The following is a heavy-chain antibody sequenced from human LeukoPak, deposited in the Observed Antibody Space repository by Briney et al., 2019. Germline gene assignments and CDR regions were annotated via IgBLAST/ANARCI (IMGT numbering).Heavy chain of an antibody. CDR1: GFTFRSYG. J-gene: IGHJ4*02. CDR3: ARDRSGSYSRDY. V-gene: IGHV3-30*03. D-gene: IGHD1-26*01. CDR2: ISYDGSVK. Sequence: PGRSLRLSCAAFGFTFRSYGMHWVRQVPGKGLEWVAIISYDGSVKYYADSVKGRFTISRDSLNDTLYLQMNSLRPDDSAVYYCARDRSGSYSRDYWGQGTLVTVSS.